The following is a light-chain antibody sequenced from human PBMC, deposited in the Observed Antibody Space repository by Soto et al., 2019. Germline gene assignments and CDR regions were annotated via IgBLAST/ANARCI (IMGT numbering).Light chain of an antibody. CDR2: LGS. J-gene: IGKJ1*01. V-gene: IGKV2-28*01. CDR3: MQPLQSWT. Sequence: DIVMTQSPLSLPVTRGEPASISCRSSQSLLHSNGYNYLDWYLQKPGQSPQLLIYLGSNRASGVPDRFSGSGSGTDFTLNISRVEAEDVGVYYCMQPLQSWTFGQGTKVDIK. CDR1: QSLLHSNGYNY.